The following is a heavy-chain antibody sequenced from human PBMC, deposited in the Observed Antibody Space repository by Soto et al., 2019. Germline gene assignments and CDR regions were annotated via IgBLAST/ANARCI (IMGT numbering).Heavy chain of an antibody. CDR3: ARYQASVWYRLAFDY. CDR2: IIPIFGTA. Sequence: SVKVSCKASGCTFSSYAISWVRQAPGQGLEWMGGIIPIFGTANYAQKLQGRVTITAAESTSTAYMELSRMMCEDTAVYYCARYQASVWYRLAFDYWGQGTLVTVSS. CDR1: GCTFSSYA. V-gene: IGHV1-69*13. D-gene: IGHD2-8*01. J-gene: IGHJ4*02.